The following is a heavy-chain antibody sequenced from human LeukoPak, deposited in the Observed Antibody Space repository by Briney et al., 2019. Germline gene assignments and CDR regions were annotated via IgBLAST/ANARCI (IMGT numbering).Heavy chain of an antibody. CDR2: ISYDGSNK. V-gene: IGHV3-30*18. J-gene: IGHJ4*02. D-gene: IGHD6-13*01. CDR1: GFTFSSYG. Sequence: GGSLRLSCAASGFTFSSYGMHWVRQAPGKGLEWVAVISYDGSNKYYADSVKGRFTISRDNSKNTLYLQMNSLRAEDTAVYYCAKDLGGSSWDYWGQGTLVTVSS. CDR3: AKDLGGSSWDY.